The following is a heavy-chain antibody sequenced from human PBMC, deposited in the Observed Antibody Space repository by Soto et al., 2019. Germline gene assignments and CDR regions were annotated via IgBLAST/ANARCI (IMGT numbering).Heavy chain of an antibody. J-gene: IGHJ3*01. D-gene: IGHD1-1*01. CDR1: GGSFRREA. CDR3: ARVHELGGNKDALEV. Sequence: QVQLVQSGAEVKKPGSSVKVSCKASGGSFRREAINWVRQAPGQGPEWMGNIRPFFGTPDYAQKFQGRVTISADMSTTTVYMELVSLRVADTAVYYCARVHELGGNKDALEVWSQGTMVIGSS. CDR2: IRPFFGTP. V-gene: IGHV1-69*14.